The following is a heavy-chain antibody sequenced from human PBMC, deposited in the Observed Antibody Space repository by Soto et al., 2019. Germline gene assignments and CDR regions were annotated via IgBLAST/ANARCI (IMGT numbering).Heavy chain of an antibody. Sequence: PGGSLTLSCAASGFTFSSYSLNLVRQAPGKGLEWVSSISCSTSYIYYADSVKGRFTISRDNAKTSLYLQMNSLRAEDTALYYCVRSKGGYSYGTPFDYWGQGTLVTVSS. CDR2: ISCSTSYI. CDR1: GFTFSSYS. J-gene: IGHJ4*02. D-gene: IGHD5-18*01. CDR3: VRSKGGYSYGTPFDY. V-gene: IGHV3-21*04.